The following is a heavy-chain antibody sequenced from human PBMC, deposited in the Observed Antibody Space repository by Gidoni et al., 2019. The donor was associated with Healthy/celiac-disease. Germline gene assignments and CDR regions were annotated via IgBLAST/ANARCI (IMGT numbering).Heavy chain of an antibody. CDR3: ARGIVGATYDI. J-gene: IGHJ3*02. V-gene: IGHV4-59*01. CDR2: IDYNGST. CDR1: GGSISSYY. D-gene: IGHD1-26*01. Sequence: QVQLLDPGPGLVKPSETLSLTCTASGGSISSYYWSWIRQPPGKGLEWIGYIDYNGSTNYNPSLKSRVTISVDTSKNQFSLKLSSVTAADTAVYYCARGIVGATYDIWGQGTMVTVSS.